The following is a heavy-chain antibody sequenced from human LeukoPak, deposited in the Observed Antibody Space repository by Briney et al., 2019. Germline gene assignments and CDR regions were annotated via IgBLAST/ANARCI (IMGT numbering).Heavy chain of an antibody. Sequence: PSQTLSLTCTVSGRSISSGDDYWSWIRQPPGKGLEWIGYIYYSGSTYYNPSLKSRVTISVDTSKNQFSLKLSSVTAADTAVYYCARGVEEPAAGTRWFDPWGQGTLVTVSS. D-gene: IGHD6-13*01. V-gene: IGHV4-30-4*08. CDR1: GRSISSGDDY. CDR3: ARGVEEPAAGTRWFDP. CDR2: IYYSGST. J-gene: IGHJ5*02.